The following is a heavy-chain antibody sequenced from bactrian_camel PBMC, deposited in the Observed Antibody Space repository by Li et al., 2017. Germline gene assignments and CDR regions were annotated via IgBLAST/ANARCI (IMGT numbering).Heavy chain of an antibody. CDR1: GFTFGHYY. V-gene: IGHV3S6*01. Sequence: VQLVESGGDSVQVGGSLTLSCVASGFTFGHYYMNWVRQAPGKGLEWVSSIYRDGTYSAYLDSVKGRFTISRDNAENTVYLLMNSLKPEDTAVYSCVKDGVGWWGDYWGQGTQVTVS. CDR3: VKDGVGWWGDY. J-gene: IGHJ4*01. D-gene: IGHD7*01. CDR2: IYRDGTYS.